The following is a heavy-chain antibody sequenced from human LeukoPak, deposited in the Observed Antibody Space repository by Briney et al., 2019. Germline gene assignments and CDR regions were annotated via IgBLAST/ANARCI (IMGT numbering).Heavy chain of an antibody. J-gene: IGHJ5*02. CDR1: GSTVSTTY. D-gene: IGHD6-19*01. Sequence: GGSLRLSCAVSGSTVSTTYVSWVRQAAGKGLEWVSVIYSGGSTYYGDSVEGRFTMSRDNSKSTFYLQMSSLRAEDTAVYYCARHIISSGWYTGFDPWGQGTLVTVSS. V-gene: IGHV3-53*01. CDR3: ARHIISSGWYTGFDP. CDR2: IYSGGST.